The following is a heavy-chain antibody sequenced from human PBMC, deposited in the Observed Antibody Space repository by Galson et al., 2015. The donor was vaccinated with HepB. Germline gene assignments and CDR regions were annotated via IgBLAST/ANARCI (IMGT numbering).Heavy chain of an antibody. J-gene: IGHJ5*02. V-gene: IGHV7-4-1*02. Sequence: SVKVSCKASGYTFTSYAMNWVRQAPGQGLEWMGWINTNTGNPTYAQGFTGRFVFSLDTSVSTAYLQISSLKAEDTAVYYCARQPPIFGVVTPGPWGQGTLVTVSS. D-gene: IGHD3-3*01. CDR1: GYTFTSYA. CDR3: ARQPPIFGVVTPGP. CDR2: INTNTGNP.